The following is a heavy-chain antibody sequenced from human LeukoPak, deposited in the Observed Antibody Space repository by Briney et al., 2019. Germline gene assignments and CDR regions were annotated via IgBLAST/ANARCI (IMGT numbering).Heavy chain of an antibody. V-gene: IGHV3-23*01. J-gene: IGHJ4*02. D-gene: IGHD6-19*01. Sequence: GGSLRLSCGASGFTFSSYAMNWVRQAPGKGLEWVSVIRGSGGTTYYADSVRGRFTISRDNAKNSLYLQMNSLRAEDTAVYYCARIDLLAGTDYWGQGTLVTVSS. CDR2: IRGSGGTT. CDR3: ARIDLLAGTDY. CDR1: GFTFSSYA.